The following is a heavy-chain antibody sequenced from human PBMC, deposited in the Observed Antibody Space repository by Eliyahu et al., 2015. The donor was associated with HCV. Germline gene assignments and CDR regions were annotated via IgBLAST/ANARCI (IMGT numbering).Heavy chain of an antibody. CDR2: ISSSSSYI. D-gene: IGHD1-7*01. CDR3: ARDRRQELRYFQH. CDR1: GFTFSSYS. V-gene: IGHV3-21*01. J-gene: IGHJ1*01. Sequence: EVQLVESGGGLVKPGGSLRLSCAASGFTFSSYSMNWVRQAPGKGLEWVSSISSSSSYIYYADSVKGRFTISRDNAKNSLYLQMNSLRAEDTAVYYCARDRRQELRYFQHWGQGTLVTVSS.